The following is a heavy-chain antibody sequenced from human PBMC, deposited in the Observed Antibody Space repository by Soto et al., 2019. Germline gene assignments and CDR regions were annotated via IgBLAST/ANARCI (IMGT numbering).Heavy chain of an antibody. V-gene: IGHV4-4*07. CDR2: VRHTGAT. Sequence: QVELQESGPGLVKPSETLSLTCAVSGASIRSYHWSWIRQPSGKGLEWVGPVRHTGATNYNPSLKSRVTMTVDTSQNEISLKMTSVTAADTAVYFCAKDVSSRRWFDPWGQGVLVIVSS. CDR1: GASIRSYH. CDR3: AKDVSSRRWFDP. J-gene: IGHJ5*02.